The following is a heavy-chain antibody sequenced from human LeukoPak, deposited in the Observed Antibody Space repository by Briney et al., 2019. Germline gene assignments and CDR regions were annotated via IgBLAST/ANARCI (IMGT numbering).Heavy chain of an antibody. CDR2: ISSSSSYI. D-gene: IGHD2-15*01. Sequence: GGSLRLSCAASGFTFSSYSMNWVRQAPGKGLEWVSSISSSSSYIYYADSVNGRFTISRDKAKNSLYLQMNSLRAEDTAVYYCARLGYCSGGSCPDYWGQGTLVTVSS. V-gene: IGHV3-21*01. CDR1: GFTFSSYS. CDR3: ARLGYCSGGSCPDY. J-gene: IGHJ4*02.